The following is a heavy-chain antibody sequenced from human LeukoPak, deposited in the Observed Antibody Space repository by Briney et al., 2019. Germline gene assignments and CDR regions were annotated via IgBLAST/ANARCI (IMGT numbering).Heavy chain of an antibody. CDR1: GFTFSSYS. V-gene: IGHV3-48*02. Sequence: GGSLRLSCAASGFTFSSYSMNWVRQAPGKGLEWVSYISSSSSTIYYADSVKGRFTISRDNAKNSLYLQMNSLRDEDTAVYYCASLPIAAAGTDVFDHWGQGTLVTVSS. J-gene: IGHJ4*02. CDR3: ASLPIAAAGTDVFDH. CDR2: ISSSSSTI. D-gene: IGHD6-13*01.